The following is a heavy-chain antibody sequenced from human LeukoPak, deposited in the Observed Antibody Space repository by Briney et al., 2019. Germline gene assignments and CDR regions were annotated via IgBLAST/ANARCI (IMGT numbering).Heavy chain of an antibody. Sequence: SETLSLTCTVSGGSIRSSYYYWGWIRQPPGKGLEWIGSIYHSGSTNYNPSLKSRVTISVDTSKNQFSLKLSSVTAADTAVYYCARGGLSIAARPGDFQHWGQGTLVTVSS. D-gene: IGHD6-6*01. CDR2: IYHSGST. V-gene: IGHV4-39*07. J-gene: IGHJ1*01. CDR3: ARGGLSIAARPGDFQH. CDR1: GGSIRSSYYY.